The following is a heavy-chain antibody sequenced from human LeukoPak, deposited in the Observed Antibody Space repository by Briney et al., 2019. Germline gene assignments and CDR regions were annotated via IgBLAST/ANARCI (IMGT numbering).Heavy chain of an antibody. V-gene: IGHV4-59*01. D-gene: IGHD3-9*01. CDR2: IYYSGST. J-gene: IGHJ6*03. CDR1: GGSISSYY. CDR3: ARVGAYDILTGPYYYYYYYMDV. Sequence: SETLSLTCTVSGGSISSYYWSWIRQPPGKGLEWIGYIYYSGSTNYNPSLKSRVTISVDTSKNQFSLKLSSVTAADTAVYYCARVGAYDILTGPYYYYYYYMDVWGKGTTVTVSS.